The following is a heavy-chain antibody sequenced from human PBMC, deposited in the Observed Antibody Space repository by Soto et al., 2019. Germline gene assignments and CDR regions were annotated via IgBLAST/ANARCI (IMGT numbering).Heavy chain of an antibody. J-gene: IGHJ6*02. CDR1: GYTFTGYY. Sequence: ASVKVSCKASGYTFTGYYMHWVRQAPGQGLEWMGWINPNSGGTNYAQKFQGWVTMTRDTSISTAYMELSRLRSDDTAVYYCARERRNYDILTGYYPSGMDVWGQVSTVTVSS. D-gene: IGHD3-9*01. CDR3: ARERRNYDILTGYYPSGMDV. V-gene: IGHV1-2*04. CDR2: INPNSGGT.